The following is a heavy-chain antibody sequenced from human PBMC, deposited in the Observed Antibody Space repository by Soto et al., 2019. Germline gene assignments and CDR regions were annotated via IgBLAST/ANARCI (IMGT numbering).Heavy chain of an antibody. J-gene: IGHJ6*02. V-gene: IGHV1-18*01. Sequence: ASVQVSCKASGYTFTTYGISWVRQAPGQGLEWLGWINTHNGNSNYSQNLQGRVIMTADTSTSTAYMELRSLRSDDTAIYYCTREGSAPYYYYGMDAWGQGTTVTVSS. CDR1: GYTFTTYG. CDR2: INTHNGNS. CDR3: TREGSAPYYYYGMDA. D-gene: IGHD3-10*01.